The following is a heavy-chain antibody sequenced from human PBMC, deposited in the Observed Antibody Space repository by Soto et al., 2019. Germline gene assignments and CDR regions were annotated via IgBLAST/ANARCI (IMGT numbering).Heavy chain of an antibody. CDR3: ARDGGYCSSTSCFPYYYYYGMDV. Sequence: SETLSLTCTVSGGSISSYYWSWIRQPPGKGLEWIGYIYYSGSTYYNPSLKSRVTISVDTSKNQFSLKLSSVTAADTAVYYCARDGGYCSSTSCFPYYYYYGMDVWGQGTTVTVSS. V-gene: IGHV4-59*01. J-gene: IGHJ6*02. D-gene: IGHD2-2*01. CDR1: GGSISSYY. CDR2: IYYSGST.